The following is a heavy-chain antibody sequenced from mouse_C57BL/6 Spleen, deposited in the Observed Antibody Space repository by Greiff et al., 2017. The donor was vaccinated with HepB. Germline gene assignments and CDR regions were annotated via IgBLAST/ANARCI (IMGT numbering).Heavy chain of an antibody. J-gene: IGHJ4*01. D-gene: IGHD1-2*01. CDR1: GFTFSDYY. V-gene: IGHV5-16*01. Sequence: EVKVVESEGGLVQPGSSMKLSCTASGFTFSDYYMAWVRQVPEKGLEWVANINYDGSSTYYLDSLKSRFIISRDNAKNILYLQMSSLKSEDTATYYCARDLRHAMDYWGQGTSVTVSS. CDR2: INYDGSST. CDR3: ARDLRHAMDY.